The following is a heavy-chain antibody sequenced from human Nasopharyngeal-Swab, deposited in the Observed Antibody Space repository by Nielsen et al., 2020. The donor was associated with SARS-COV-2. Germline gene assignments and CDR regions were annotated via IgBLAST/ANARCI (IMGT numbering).Heavy chain of an antibody. Sequence: ASVKVSCKASGYTFTGYYMHWVRQAPGRGLEWMGWMNPNSGNTGYAQKFQGRVTMTRNTSISTAYMELSSLRSEDTAVYYCARVGIGYGFDYWGQGTLVTVSS. J-gene: IGHJ4*02. CDR2: MNPNSGNT. V-gene: IGHV1-8*02. D-gene: IGHD5-12*01. CDR3: ARVGIGYGFDY. CDR1: GYTFTGYY.